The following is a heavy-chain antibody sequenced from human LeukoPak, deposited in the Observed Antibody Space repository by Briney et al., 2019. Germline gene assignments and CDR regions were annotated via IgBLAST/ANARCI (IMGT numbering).Heavy chain of an antibody. Sequence: GGSLRLSCAASGFTFSSYSMNWVRQAPGKGREWVSHIDSSGSTIYYADSVKGRFTISRDNAKSSLYLQMNSLRDEDTAVYYCARPVGTEYWGQGTLVTVSS. V-gene: IGHV3-48*02. D-gene: IGHD7-27*01. J-gene: IGHJ4*02. CDR2: IDSSGSTI. CDR1: GFTFSSYS. CDR3: ARPVGTEY.